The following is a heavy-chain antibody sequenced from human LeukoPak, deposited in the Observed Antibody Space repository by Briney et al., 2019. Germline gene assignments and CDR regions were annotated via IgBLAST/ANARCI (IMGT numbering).Heavy chain of an antibody. CDR1: GFTFSSYW. CDR3: ARERSGSYHAASGY. CDR2: IKQDGSEK. V-gene: IGHV3-7*01. D-gene: IGHD1-26*01. Sequence: QPGGSLRLSCAASGFTFSSYWMSWVRQAPGKGLEWVANIKQDGSEKYYVDSVKGRFTISRDNAKKSLYLQMNSLRAEDTAVYYCARERSGSYHAASGYWGQGTLVTVSS. J-gene: IGHJ4*02.